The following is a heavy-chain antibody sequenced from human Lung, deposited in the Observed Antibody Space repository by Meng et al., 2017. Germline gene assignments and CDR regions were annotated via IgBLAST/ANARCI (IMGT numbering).Heavy chain of an antibody. V-gene: IGHV4-34*02. CDR3: ARGWLLSPPFYFDF. J-gene: IGHJ4*02. D-gene: IGHD4-23*01. Sequence: QVQLQQGGAGPLKPSETLSLTCAVDGGAFRDYYWSRFRQTPGKGLEWIGDINDSGSSTSNPSLKSRVTMSVDTTKKQFSLTLNSVTAADTAVYYCARGWLLSPPFYFDFWGRGVLVTVSS. CDR1: GGAFRDYY. CDR2: INDSGSS.